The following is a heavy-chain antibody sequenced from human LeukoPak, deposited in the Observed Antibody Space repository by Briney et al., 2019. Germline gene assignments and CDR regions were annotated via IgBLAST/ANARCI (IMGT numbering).Heavy chain of an antibody. CDR3: ARIMRSTTCYDY. CDR2: IKQDGSEK. V-gene: IGHV3-7*05. CDR1: GFTLSSYW. D-gene: IGHD2-2*01. Sequence: PGGSQRLSCAASGFTLSSYWMRWVRQAPGKGREGGANIKQDGSEKYYVASVKGRFTISRDNAKNSLYLQMNSLRAEDTAFYYCARIMRSTTCYDYWGQGTLVTVSS. J-gene: IGHJ4*02.